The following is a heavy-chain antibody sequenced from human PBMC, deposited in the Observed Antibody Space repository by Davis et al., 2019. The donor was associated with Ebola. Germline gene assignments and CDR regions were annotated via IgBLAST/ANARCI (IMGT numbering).Heavy chain of an antibody. CDR3: AKDGGDSGIRFDS. V-gene: IGHV3-7*01. D-gene: IGHD3-10*01. CDR2: INQYGNER. Sequence: GESLKISCAASGFAFTGYWMGWVRQAPGTGLEWVANINQYGNERYYVDSVKGRFTIFRDSAKNSLFLHMNNLRAEDTAVYYCAKDGGDSGIRFDSWGQGTLVTVSS. J-gene: IGHJ4*02. CDR1: GFAFTGYW.